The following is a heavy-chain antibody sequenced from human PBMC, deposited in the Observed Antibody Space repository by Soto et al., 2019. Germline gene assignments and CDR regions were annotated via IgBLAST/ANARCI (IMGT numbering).Heavy chain of an antibody. V-gene: IGHV4-34*01. CDR3: ARGLRASFGVRLSYYYYGMDV. CDR1: GGSFSDYY. J-gene: IGHJ6*02. CDR2: ISNSGST. Sequence: TCTIYGGSFSDYYWGWIRQPPGQGLEWIAEISNSGSTNYNPSLKSRVTISVDTSKNQFSLKMSSVTAADTAVYYCARGLRASFGVRLSYYYYGMDVWGQGTTVTVSS. D-gene: IGHD3-10*01.